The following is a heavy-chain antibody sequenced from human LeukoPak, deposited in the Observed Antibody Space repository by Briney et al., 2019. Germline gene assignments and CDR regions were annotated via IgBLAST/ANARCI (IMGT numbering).Heavy chain of an antibody. CDR2: IFGSASKI. J-gene: IGHJ3*01. D-gene: IGHD6-19*01. CDR3: VKDRVPDSGWSFDV. V-gene: IGHV3-23*01. Sequence: GGSLRLSCTTSGFTFATYSMSWVRQAPGQGLEWVASIFGSASKIYHADSVKGRFTVSRDNSKNTLYLQMNGLRVEDTALYYCVKDRVPDSGWSFDVWGRGTMVTVSA. CDR1: GFTFATYS.